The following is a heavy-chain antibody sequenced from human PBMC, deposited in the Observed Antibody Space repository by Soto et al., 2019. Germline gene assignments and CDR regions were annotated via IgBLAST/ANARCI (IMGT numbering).Heavy chain of an antibody. CDR1: GFTFRSYW. D-gene: IGHD3-3*01. J-gene: IGHJ6*02. Sequence: EVQVVESGGGLVQPGGSLRLSCAASGFTFRSYWMSWVRQTPGKGLEWVANIKEDGSEKNYVDSVKSRFTISRDNAQNSLYLQMNSLRAEDTAVYYCAREHRVVVFGVVPKRGFHYYGMDVWGQGTTVTVSS. V-gene: IGHV3-7*03. CDR2: IKEDGSEK. CDR3: AREHRVVVFGVVPKRGFHYYGMDV.